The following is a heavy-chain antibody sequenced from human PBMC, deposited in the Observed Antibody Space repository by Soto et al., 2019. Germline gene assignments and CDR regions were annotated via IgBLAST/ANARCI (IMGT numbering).Heavy chain of an antibody. J-gene: IGHJ5*02. D-gene: IGHD1-1*01. V-gene: IGHV4-30-2*01. CDR1: GASISSFDYS. Sequence: SETLSLTCAVSGASISSFDYSWSWVWQPPGKGLEWGGHISGSANTNYNPSRKTRVTISADTSKNQFSLKLRSVTAADTAVYYCVRDGTKTLRDWFDPWGQGISVTVSS. CDR2: ISGSANT. CDR3: VRDGTKTLRDWFDP.